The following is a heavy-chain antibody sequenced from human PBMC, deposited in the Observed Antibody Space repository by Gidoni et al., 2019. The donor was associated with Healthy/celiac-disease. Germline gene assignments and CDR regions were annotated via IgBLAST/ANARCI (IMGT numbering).Heavy chain of an antibody. D-gene: IGHD6-13*01. Sequence: QVQLQESGPGLVKPSETLSLTCTVSGGSISSYYWSWIRQPPGKGLGWIGYIYYSGSTNYNPYLKSRVTISVDTSKNQFSLKLSSVAAADTAVYYCARVGSSWYFSAFDIWGQGTMVTVSS. CDR3: ARVGSSWYFSAFDI. CDR2: IYYSGST. V-gene: IGHV4-59*01. J-gene: IGHJ3*02. CDR1: GGSISSYY.